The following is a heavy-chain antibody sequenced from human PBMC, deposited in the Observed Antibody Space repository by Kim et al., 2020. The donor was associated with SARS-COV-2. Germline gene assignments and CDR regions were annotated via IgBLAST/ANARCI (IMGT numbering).Heavy chain of an antibody. V-gene: IGHV1-46*01. D-gene: IGHD3-10*01. J-gene: IGHJ4*02. CDR3: SRNRIPMVRGAPDY. Sequence: AQKFQSRVTLTRDTSTSTVYMELSSLISDDTALYYCSRNRIPMVRGAPDYWGQGTLVTVSS.